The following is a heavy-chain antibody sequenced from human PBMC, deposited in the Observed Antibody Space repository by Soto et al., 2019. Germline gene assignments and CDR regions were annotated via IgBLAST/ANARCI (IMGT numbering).Heavy chain of an antibody. CDR1: GFTFSSYS. J-gene: IGHJ6*02. D-gene: IGHD5-18*01. V-gene: IGHV3-21*01. Sequence: GGSLRLSCAASGFTFSSYSMNWVRQAPGKGLEWVSSISSSSSYIYYADSVKGRFTISRDNAKNSLYLQMNSLRAEDTAVYYCARRGYSYGYSFNGMDVWGQGTTVTVSS. CDR2: ISSSSSYI. CDR3: ARRGYSYGYSFNGMDV.